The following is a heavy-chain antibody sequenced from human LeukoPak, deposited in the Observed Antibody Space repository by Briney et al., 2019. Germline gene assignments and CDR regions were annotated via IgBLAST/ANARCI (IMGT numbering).Heavy chain of an antibody. CDR2: ISSSSSHI. CDR1: GFSFSTYS. V-gene: IGHV3-21*01. CDR3: ARVKEASAFDI. Sequence: GGSLRLSCAASGFSFSTYSMNWVRQAPGKGLEWASSISSSSSHIYYADSVKGRFTISRDNAKNSLYLQMNSLRAEDTAVYYCARVKEASAFDIWGQGTMITVSS. D-gene: IGHD5-12*01. J-gene: IGHJ3*02.